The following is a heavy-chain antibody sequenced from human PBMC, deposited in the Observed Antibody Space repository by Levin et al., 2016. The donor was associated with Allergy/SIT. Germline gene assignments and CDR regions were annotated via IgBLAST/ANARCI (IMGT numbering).Heavy chain of an antibody. Sequence: SETLSLTCTVSGGSISSYYWSWIRQPPGKGLEWIGYIYYSGSTNYNPSLKSRVTISVDTSKNQFSLKLSSVTAADTAVYYCARDRLYCSGGSCPPPERGFDPWGQGTLVTVSS. J-gene: IGHJ5*02. CDR3: ARDRLYCSGGSCPPPERGFDP. CDR2: IYYSGST. D-gene: IGHD2-15*01. V-gene: IGHV4-59*01. CDR1: GGSISSYY.